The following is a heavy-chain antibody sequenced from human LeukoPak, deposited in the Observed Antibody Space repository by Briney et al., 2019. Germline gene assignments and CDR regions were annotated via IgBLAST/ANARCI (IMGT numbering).Heavy chain of an antibody. CDR2: IDSDGSTT. CDR1: GFTFSSYW. CDR3: ARSVYDSGGYYRVLDY. D-gene: IGHD3-22*01. V-gene: IGHV3-74*01. Sequence: GGSLRLSCAASGFTFSSYWMHWVRQAPGKGLVWVSRIDSDGSTTSYADSVKGRFTISRDNAKNTLFLQMNSPRAEDTAAYYCARSVYDSGGYYRVLDYWGQGTLVTVSS. J-gene: IGHJ4*02.